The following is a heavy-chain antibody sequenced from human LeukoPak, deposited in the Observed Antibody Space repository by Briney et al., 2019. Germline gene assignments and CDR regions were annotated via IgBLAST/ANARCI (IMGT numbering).Heavy chain of an antibody. Sequence: SETLSLTCTVSGGSISSSSYYWGWIRQPPGKGLEWIGSIYYSGSTYYNPSLKSRVTISVDTSKNQFSLKLSSVTAADTAVYYCARASGGYYFDYWGQGTLVTVSS. CDR3: ARASGGYYFDY. V-gene: IGHV4-39*07. D-gene: IGHD3-10*01. J-gene: IGHJ4*02. CDR1: GGSISSSSYY. CDR2: IYYSGST.